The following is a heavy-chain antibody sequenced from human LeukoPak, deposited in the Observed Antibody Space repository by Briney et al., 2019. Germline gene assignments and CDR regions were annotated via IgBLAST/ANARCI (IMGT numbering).Heavy chain of an antibody. D-gene: IGHD3-3*01. CDR3: ALTYYDFRSGYYPAYFDY. CDR1: GGSFSGYY. J-gene: IGHJ4*02. Sequence: SETLSLTCAVYGGSFSGYYWSWIRQPPGKGLEWIGEINHSGSTNYNPSLKSRVTISVDTSKNQFSLKLSSVTAADTAVYYCALTYYDFRSGYYPAYFDYWGQGTLVTVSS. V-gene: IGHV4-34*01. CDR2: INHSGST.